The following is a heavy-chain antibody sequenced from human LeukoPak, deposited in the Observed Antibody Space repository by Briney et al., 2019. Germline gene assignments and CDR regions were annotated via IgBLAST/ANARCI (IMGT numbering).Heavy chain of an antibody. V-gene: IGHV3-30*18. Sequence: PGGSLRLSCAASGFTFSSYGMHWVRQAPGKGLEWVAVISYDGSNKYYADSVKGRFTISRDNSKNTLYLQMNSLRAEDTAEYYCAKNRRGMTTVTYFDYWGQGTLVTVSS. CDR2: ISYDGSNK. J-gene: IGHJ4*02. CDR1: GFTFSSYG. CDR3: AKNRRGMTTVTYFDY. D-gene: IGHD4-17*01.